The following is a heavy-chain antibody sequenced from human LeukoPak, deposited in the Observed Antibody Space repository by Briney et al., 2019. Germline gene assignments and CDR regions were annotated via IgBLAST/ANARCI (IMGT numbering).Heavy chain of an antibody. CDR2: IRSDGSTK. V-gene: IGHV3-30*02. CDR3: ARDGHDYGDYDY. Sequence: GGSLRLSCAASAFTFSNFGMHWVRQAPGKGLEWVSFIRSDGSTKYYADSVKGRFTISRDNSKNTLYLQMNSLRAEDTAVYYCARDGHDYGDYDYWGQGTLVTVSS. J-gene: IGHJ4*02. CDR1: AFTFSNFG. D-gene: IGHD4-17*01.